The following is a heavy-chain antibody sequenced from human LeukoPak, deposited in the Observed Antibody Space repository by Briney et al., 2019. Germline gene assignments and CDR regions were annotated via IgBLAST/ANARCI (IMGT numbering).Heavy chain of an antibody. CDR1: GGSFSSDDYQ. D-gene: IGHD4-17*01. J-gene: IGHJ4*02. Sequence: PSETLSLTCTVSGGSFSSDDYQWGWIRQPPGKGLEWIGSIYYSGSTNYNPSLKSRVTMSLDTSKNQFSLKLSSVTAADTAVYYCAREITVTRPFDYWGPGTLVTVSS. CDR2: IYYSGST. CDR3: AREITVTRPFDY. V-gene: IGHV4-39*07.